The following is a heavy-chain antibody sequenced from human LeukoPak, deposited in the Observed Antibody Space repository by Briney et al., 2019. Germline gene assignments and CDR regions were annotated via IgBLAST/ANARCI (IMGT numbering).Heavy chain of an antibody. J-gene: IGHJ4*02. D-gene: IGHD1-26*01. CDR3: ARGVVVGAII. CDR2: IYYSGST. V-gene: IGHV4-39*07. CDR1: GGSISSSSYY. Sequence: SETLSLTCTVSGGSISSSSYYWGWIRQPPGKGLEWIGSIYYSGSTYYNPSLKSRVTISVDTSKNQFSRKLSSVTAADTAVYYCARGVVVGAIIWGQGTLVTVSS.